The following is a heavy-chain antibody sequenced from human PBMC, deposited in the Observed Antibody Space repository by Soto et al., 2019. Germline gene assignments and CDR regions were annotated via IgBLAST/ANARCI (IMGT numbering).Heavy chain of an antibody. CDR1: GFTFSSYA. CDR2: ISGSGGST. D-gene: IGHD3-3*01. Sequence: EVQLLESGGGLVQPGGSLRLSCAASGFTFSSYAMSWVRQAPGKGLEWVSAISGSGGSTYYADSVMGRFSISRDNSKNTLYLQMNSLRAEDTAVYYCATLRFLGRFDIWGQGTMVTVSS. V-gene: IGHV3-23*01. J-gene: IGHJ3*02. CDR3: ATLRFLGRFDI.